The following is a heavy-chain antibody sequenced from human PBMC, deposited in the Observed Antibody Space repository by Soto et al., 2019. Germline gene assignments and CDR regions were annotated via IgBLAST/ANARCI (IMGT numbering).Heavy chain of an antibody. CDR1: GFTFSSYA. J-gene: IGHJ3*01. D-gene: IGHD3-22*01. CDR3: GREPYISGHYSGGCDA. CDR2: VSHDGKTE. Sequence: QVQLVESGGGVVQPGRSLRLSCAASGFTFSSYAMHWVRQAPGKGLEWVAVVSHDGKTEYHAASVKGRFTISRDTSANILSLQMNSLRDEDTAVYYCGREPYISGHYSGGCDAWGQGTMVTVSS. V-gene: IGHV3-30*04.